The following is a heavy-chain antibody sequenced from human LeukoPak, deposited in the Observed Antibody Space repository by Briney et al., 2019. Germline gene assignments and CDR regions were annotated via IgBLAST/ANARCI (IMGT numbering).Heavy chain of an antibody. V-gene: IGHV3-23*01. D-gene: IGHD2-15*01. J-gene: IGHJ5*02. CDR2: ISGSGGST. CDR3: AKGGGYCSGGSCYPPRWFDP. Sequence: GGSLRLSCEASGFTFSSYAMSWVRQAPGKGLEWVSMISGSGGSTHYADCVRGRFTISRDDSKNTLYLQMNSLRAEDTAVYYCAKGGGYCSGGSCYPPRWFDPWGQGTLVTVSS. CDR1: GFTFSSYA.